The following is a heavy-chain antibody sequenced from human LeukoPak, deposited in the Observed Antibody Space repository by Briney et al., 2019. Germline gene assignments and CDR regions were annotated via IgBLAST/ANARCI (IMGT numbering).Heavy chain of an antibody. D-gene: IGHD3-22*01. CDR1: GGSISSSSYY. V-gene: IGHV4-39*07. CDR3: ASYYYDSSGSFFDY. J-gene: IGHJ4*02. Sequence: TETLSLTCTVSGGSISSSSYYWGWILQPPGKGLEWIGSIYYSGSTYYNPSLKSRVTISVDTSKNQFSLKLSSVTAADTAVYYCASYYYDSSGSFFDYWGQGTLVTVSS. CDR2: IYYSGST.